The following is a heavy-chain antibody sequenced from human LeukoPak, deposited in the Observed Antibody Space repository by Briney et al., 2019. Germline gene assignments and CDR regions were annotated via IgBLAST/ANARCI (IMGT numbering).Heavy chain of an antibody. CDR3: ARVPITYYYDSSGYFPWDY. Sequence: ASVKDSCKASGYTFTSYDINWVRQATGQGLEWMGWMNPNSGNTGYAQKFQGRVTITRNTSISTAYMELSSLRSEDTAVYYCARVPITYYYDSSGYFPWDYWGQGTLVTVSS. D-gene: IGHD3-22*01. CDR1: GYTFTSYD. V-gene: IGHV1-8*03. CDR2: MNPNSGNT. J-gene: IGHJ4*02.